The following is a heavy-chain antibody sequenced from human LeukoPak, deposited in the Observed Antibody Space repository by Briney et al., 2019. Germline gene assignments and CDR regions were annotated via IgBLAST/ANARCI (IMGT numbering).Heavy chain of an antibody. CDR1: GFTFSNYG. V-gene: IGHV3-30*18. Sequence: GGSLRLSCAASGFTFSNYGMHWVRQAPGKGLEWVAVISFDGSNQYYADSVKGRFTISRDNSKNTLHLQMSSLRAEDTAVYYCAKASYDSSGYALDYWGQGTLVTVSS. CDR2: ISFDGSNQ. D-gene: IGHD3-22*01. CDR3: AKASYDSSGYALDY. J-gene: IGHJ4*02.